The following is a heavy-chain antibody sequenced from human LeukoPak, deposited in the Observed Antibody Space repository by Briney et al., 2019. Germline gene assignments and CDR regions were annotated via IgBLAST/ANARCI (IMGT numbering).Heavy chain of an antibody. J-gene: IGHJ6*03. Sequence: SVKVSCKASGGTFSSYAISWVRQAPGQGLEWMGGIIPIFGTANYAQKFQGRVTITADESTSTAYMELSSLRSEDTAVYYCARELGGITIFGVRMDVWGKGTTVTVSS. D-gene: IGHD3-3*01. CDR1: GGTFSSYA. V-gene: IGHV1-69*13. CDR3: ARELGGITIFGVRMDV. CDR2: IIPIFGTA.